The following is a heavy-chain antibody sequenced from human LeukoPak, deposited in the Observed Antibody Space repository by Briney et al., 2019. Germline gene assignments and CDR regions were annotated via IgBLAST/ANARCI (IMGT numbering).Heavy chain of an antibody. Sequence: GGSLRLSCTASGFTFSSYSMNWVRQAPGKGLEWVSGIGASGGSTYYADSVKGRFTISRDNSKNTLYLQMNSLRTEDTAVYYCAKAEGYDILTGLDYWGQGTLVTVSS. CDR3: AKAEGYDILTGLDY. CDR1: GFTFSSYS. V-gene: IGHV3-23*01. J-gene: IGHJ4*02. CDR2: IGASGGST. D-gene: IGHD3-9*01.